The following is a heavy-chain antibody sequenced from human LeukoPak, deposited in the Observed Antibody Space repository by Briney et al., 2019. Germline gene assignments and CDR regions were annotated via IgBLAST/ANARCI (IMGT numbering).Heavy chain of an antibody. D-gene: IGHD6-13*01. J-gene: IGHJ4*02. CDR2: ISSSSSYI. CDR3: AREGQQLVLGYDY. Sequence: GGSLRLSCAASGFTFSSYAMHWVRQAPGRGLEWVSSISSSSSYIYYADSVKGRFTISRDNAKNSLYLQMNSLRAEDTAVYYCAREGQQLVLGYDYWGQGTLVTVSS. V-gene: IGHV3-21*01. CDR1: GFTFSSYA.